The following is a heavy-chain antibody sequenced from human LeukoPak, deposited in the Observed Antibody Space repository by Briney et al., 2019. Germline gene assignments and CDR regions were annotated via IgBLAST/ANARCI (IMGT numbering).Heavy chain of an antibody. CDR1: GGSSSGYY. CDR2: INHSGST. V-gene: IGHV4-34*01. Sequence: RSETLSLTCAVYGGSSSGYYWSWIRQPPGKGLEWIGEINHSGSTNYNPSLKSRVTISVDTSKNQFSLKLSSVTAADTAVYHCARVMSATGYYYYYGMDVWGQGTTVTVSS. J-gene: IGHJ6*02. CDR3: ARVMSATGYYYYYGMDV. D-gene: IGHD2-15*01.